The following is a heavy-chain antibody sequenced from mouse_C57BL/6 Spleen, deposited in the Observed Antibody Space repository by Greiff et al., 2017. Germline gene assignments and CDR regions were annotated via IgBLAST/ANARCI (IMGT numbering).Heavy chain of an antibody. V-gene: IGHV1-52*01. J-gene: IGHJ2*01. CDR2: IDPSDSET. CDR1: GYTFTSYW. CDR3: ARRGDSNLYFDY. D-gene: IGHD2-5*01. Sequence: VQLQQPGAELVRPGSSVKLSCKASGYTFTSYWMHWVKQRPIQGLEWIGNIDPSDSETHYNQKFKDKATLTVDKSSSTAYMQLSSLTSEDSAVYYCARRGDSNLYFDYWGQGTTLTVSS.